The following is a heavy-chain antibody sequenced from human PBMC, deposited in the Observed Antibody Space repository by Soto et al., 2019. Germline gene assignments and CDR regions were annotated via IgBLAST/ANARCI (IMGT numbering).Heavy chain of an antibody. D-gene: IGHD5-18*01. V-gene: IGHV4-59*08. CDR1: GGSISSYY. J-gene: IGHJ4*02. Sequence: QVPMQESGPGLVKPSETLSLTCTVSGGSISSYYWSWIRQPPGKGLEWIGYIYYSANTNYNPPLKSRVTLSVYTSKIQSSLKLSSVTAADTAFYYCARRYGSGFDYWGQGTLVTVSS. CDR3: ARRYGSGFDY. CDR2: IYYSANT.